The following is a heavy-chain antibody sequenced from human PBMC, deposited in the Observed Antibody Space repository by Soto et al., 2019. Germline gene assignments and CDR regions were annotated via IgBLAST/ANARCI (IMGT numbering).Heavy chain of an antibody. V-gene: IGHV1-24*01. CDR1: GYSLTDLS. Sequence: QVHLVQSGTEVKKPGASVKVSCKVFGYSLTDLSVHWVRQAPGKGLEWMGGFDPEDGETIYAQKVQGRVIMTEDTSTDTAYMELSSLRSDDTAVYYCGTLLTIMIKFGEVVPSDWGQGTLVSVSS. J-gene: IGHJ1*01. CDR3: GTLLTIMIKFGEVVPSD. CDR2: FDPEDGET. D-gene: IGHD3-16*01.